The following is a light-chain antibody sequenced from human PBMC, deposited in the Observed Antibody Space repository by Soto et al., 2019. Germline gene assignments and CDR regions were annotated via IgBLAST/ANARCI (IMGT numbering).Light chain of an antibody. Sequence: IVLTQSPGTLSLSPGERATLSCRASQSVTTQLAWYQQKPGQAPRLIIHGASSRATGVPDRITGSGSGTDFTLTISCLQSEDFATYYCQQYYSYPLTFGGGTKVEIK. V-gene: IGKV3D-15*01. CDR2: GAS. CDR1: QSVTTQ. CDR3: QQYYSYPLT. J-gene: IGKJ4*01.